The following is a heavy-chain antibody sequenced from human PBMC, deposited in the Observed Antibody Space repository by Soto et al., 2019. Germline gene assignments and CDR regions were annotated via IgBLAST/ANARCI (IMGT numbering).Heavy chain of an antibody. V-gene: IGHV1-69*01. D-gene: IGHD1-26*01. CDR3: ARGLWELLGNYFDY. Sequence: QVQLVQSGAEVKKPGSSVKVSCKASGGTFSSYAISWVRQAPGQGLEWMGGIIPIFGTANYAQKFQGRVTITGDESTRTADMELSRLRSEDTAVYYCARGLWELLGNYFDYWGQGTLVTVSS. CDR1: GGTFSSYA. J-gene: IGHJ4*02. CDR2: IIPIFGTA.